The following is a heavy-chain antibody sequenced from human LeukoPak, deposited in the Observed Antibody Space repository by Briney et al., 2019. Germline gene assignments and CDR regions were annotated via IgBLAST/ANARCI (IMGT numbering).Heavy chain of an antibody. CDR2: INHSGST. Sequence: PSETLSLTCAVYGGSFCGYYWSWIRQPPGKGLEWIGEINHSGSTNYNPSLKSRVTISVDTSKNQFSLKLSFVTAADTAVYYCARARARYYDSSGYYPRGAFDIWGQGTMVTVSS. CDR1: GGSFCGYY. J-gene: IGHJ3*02. CDR3: ARARARYYDSSGYYPRGAFDI. D-gene: IGHD3-22*01. V-gene: IGHV4-34*01.